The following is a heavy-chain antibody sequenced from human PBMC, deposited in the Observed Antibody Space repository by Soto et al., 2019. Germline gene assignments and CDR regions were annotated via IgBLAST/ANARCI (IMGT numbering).Heavy chain of an antibody. CDR3: ATRTDYYDSSGYYSDY. CDR1: GYTFTSYG. Sequence: VQLVQSGAEVKKPGASVKVSCKASGYTFTSYGISWVRQAPGQGLEWMGWISAYNGNTNYAQKLQGRVTMTTDTSTSTAYMELRTLRSDDTAVYYCATRTDYYDSSGYYSDYWGQGTLVTVSS. CDR2: ISAYNGNT. D-gene: IGHD3-22*01. V-gene: IGHV1-18*01. J-gene: IGHJ4*02.